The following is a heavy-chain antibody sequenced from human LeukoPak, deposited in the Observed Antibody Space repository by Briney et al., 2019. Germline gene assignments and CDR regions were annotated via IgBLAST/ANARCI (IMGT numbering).Heavy chain of an antibody. CDR2: ISGYNDNI. Sequence: ASVKVSCKASGYTFTNYDISHGVSWVRQAPGQGLEWMGWISGYNDNIKYAQKFQGRVTMTTDTSTSTAYVELRNLRSDDTAVYYCARAYGYYFDISGYFDDYWGQGTLVTVSS. CDR3: ARAYGYYFDISGYFDDY. D-gene: IGHD3-22*01. CDR1: GYTFTNYD. J-gene: IGHJ4*02. V-gene: IGHV1-18*01.